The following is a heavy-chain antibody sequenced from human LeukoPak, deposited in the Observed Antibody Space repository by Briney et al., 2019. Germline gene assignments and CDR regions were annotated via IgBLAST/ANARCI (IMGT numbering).Heavy chain of an antibody. J-gene: IGHJ5*02. V-gene: IGHV1-2*02. CDR3: AKSSAWSDNYFDP. CDR2: INPNSGGT. CDR1: GYTFSAYY. Sequence: ASVKLSCKASGYTFSAYYIHWVRQAPGQGLEWMGWINPNSGGTKYAQKFQGRVTLTRDTSVSTAYMELRWLRFDDTAVYYCAKSSAWSDNYFDPWGQGSLVTVSS. D-gene: IGHD2-15*01.